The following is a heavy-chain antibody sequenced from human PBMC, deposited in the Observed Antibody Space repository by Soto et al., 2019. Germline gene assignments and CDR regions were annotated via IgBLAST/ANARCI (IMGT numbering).Heavy chain of an antibody. CDR3: ARASGWQQMVLVNLYFDY. J-gene: IGHJ4*02. V-gene: IGHV4-31*03. CDR2: IYYSGST. Sequence: SETLSLTCTVSGGSISSGGYYWSWIRQHPGKGLEWIGYIYYSGSTYYNPSLKSRVTISVDTSKNQFSLKLSSVTAADTAVYYCARASGWQQMVLVNLYFDYWGQGTLVNVSS. D-gene: IGHD6-13*01. CDR1: GGSISSGGYY.